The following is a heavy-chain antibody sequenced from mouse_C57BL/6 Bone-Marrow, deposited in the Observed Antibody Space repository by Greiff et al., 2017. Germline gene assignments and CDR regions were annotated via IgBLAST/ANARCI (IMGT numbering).Heavy chain of an antibody. CDR3: TRNYYDYDGAWFAY. J-gene: IGHJ3*01. D-gene: IGHD2-4*01. Sequence: QVQLQQSGAELVRPGASVTLSCKASGYTFTDYEMHWVKQTPVHGLEWIGAIDPETGGTAYNQKFKGKAILTADKSSSTAYLDLRSLSSEDSAVYYCTRNYYDYDGAWFAYWGQGTLVTVSA. V-gene: IGHV1-15*01. CDR1: GYTFTDYE. CDR2: IDPETGGT.